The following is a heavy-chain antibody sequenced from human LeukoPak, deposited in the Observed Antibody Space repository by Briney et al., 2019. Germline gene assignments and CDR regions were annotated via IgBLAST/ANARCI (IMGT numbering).Heavy chain of an antibody. D-gene: IGHD3-22*01. V-gene: IGHV1-46*01. CDR1: GYTFTTYD. CDR2: INPSGGST. Sequence: ASVKVSCKASGYTFTTYDITWVRQATGQGLEWMGIINPSGGSTSYAQKFQGRVTMTRDTSTSTVYMELSSLRSEDTAVYYCARGHYYDKFQSWFDPWGQGTLVTVSS. J-gene: IGHJ5*02. CDR3: ARGHYYDKFQSWFDP.